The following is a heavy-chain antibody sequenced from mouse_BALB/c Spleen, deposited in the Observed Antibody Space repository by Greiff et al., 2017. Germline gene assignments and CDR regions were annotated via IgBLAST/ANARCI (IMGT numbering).Heavy chain of an antibody. CDR3: ARHFDY. CDR1: GFTFSSYT. J-gene: IGHJ2*01. Sequence: DVKLVESGGGLVQPGGSLKLSCAASGFTFSSYTMSWVRQTPEKRLEWVAYISNGGGSTYYPDTVKGRFTISRDNAKNTLYLQMSSLKSEDTAMYYCARHFDYWGQGTTLTVSS. V-gene: IGHV5-12-2*01. CDR2: ISNGGGST.